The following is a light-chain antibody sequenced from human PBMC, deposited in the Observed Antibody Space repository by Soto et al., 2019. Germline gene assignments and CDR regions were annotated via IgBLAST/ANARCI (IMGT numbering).Light chain of an antibody. V-gene: IGKV3-20*01. CDR3: QQYGSSPKT. CDR1: QSVSSSY. J-gene: IGKJ1*01. Sequence: EIVLTQSPGTLSLSPGERATLSCRASQSVSSSYLAWYQQKPGQAPRLPIYGASSRATGIPDRFSGSGSGKDFTLTISRLEPEDFAGYYCQQYGSSPKTFGQGTKVEIK. CDR2: GAS.